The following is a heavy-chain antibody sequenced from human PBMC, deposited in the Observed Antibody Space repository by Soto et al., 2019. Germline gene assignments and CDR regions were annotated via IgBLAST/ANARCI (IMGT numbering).Heavy chain of an antibody. J-gene: IGHJ5*02. Sequence: QVQLVESGGGVVQPGRSLRLSCAASGFTFSSYGMHWVRQAPGKGLEWVAVIWYDGSNKYYADSVKGRFTISRDNSKNTLYLQMNSLRAEDTAVYYCARDLLFLAAAGGWFDPWGQGTLVTVSS. CDR1: GFTFSSYG. CDR3: ARDLLFLAAAGGWFDP. V-gene: IGHV3-33*01. D-gene: IGHD6-13*01. CDR2: IWYDGSNK.